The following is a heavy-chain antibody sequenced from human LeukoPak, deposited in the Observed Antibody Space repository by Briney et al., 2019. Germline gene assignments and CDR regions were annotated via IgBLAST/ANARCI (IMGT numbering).Heavy chain of an antibody. V-gene: IGHV4-59*01. CDR2: IYYSGST. CDR1: GGSISSYY. CDR3: ARTQSGSYLNGFFGWSDP. D-gene: IGHD1-26*01. Sequence: SETLSLTCTVSGGSISSYYWSWIRQPPGKGLEWIGYIYYSGSTNYNPSLKSRVTISVDTSKNQFSLKLSSVTAADTAVYYCARTQSGSYLNGFFGWSDPWGQGTLVTVSS. J-gene: IGHJ5*02.